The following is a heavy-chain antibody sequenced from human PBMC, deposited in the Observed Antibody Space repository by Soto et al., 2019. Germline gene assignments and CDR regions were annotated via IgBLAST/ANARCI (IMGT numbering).Heavy chain of an antibody. CDR3: ASEYSSSSRGTYLCHYYYGMDV. V-gene: IGHV1-69*01. CDR2: IIPIFGTA. J-gene: IGHJ6*02. D-gene: IGHD6-6*01. Sequence: QVQLVQSGAEVKKPGSSVKVSCKASGGTLSSYAISWVRQAPGQGLEWMGGIIPIFGTANYAQKFQGRVTITADESRSTAYMDLSSLRSEDTAVYYCASEYSSSSRGTYLCHYYYGMDVWGQGTTVTVSS. CDR1: GGTLSSYA.